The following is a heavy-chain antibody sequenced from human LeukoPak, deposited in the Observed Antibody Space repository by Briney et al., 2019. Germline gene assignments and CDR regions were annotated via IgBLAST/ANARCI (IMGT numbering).Heavy chain of an antibody. J-gene: IGHJ6*03. CDR2: IRSKANSYAT. CDR3: TRHAGYCSSTSCYTGGGYYYYYYMDV. D-gene: IGHD2-2*01. V-gene: IGHV3-73*01. CDR1: GFTFSGSA. Sequence: GGSLRLSCAASGFTFSGSAMHWVRQASGKGLEWVGRIRSKANSYATAYAASVKGRFTISRDDSKNTAYLQMNSLKPEDTAVYYCTRHAGYCSSTSCYTGGGYYYYYYMDVWGKGTTVTVSS.